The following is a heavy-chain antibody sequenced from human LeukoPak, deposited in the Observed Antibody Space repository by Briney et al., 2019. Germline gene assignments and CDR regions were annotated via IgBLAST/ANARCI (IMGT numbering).Heavy chain of an antibody. Sequence: SVKVSCKASGGTFSSYAISWVRQAPGQGLEWMGGIIPIFGTANYAQKFQGRVTITADESMSTAYMELRSLRSDDTAVYYCARDRPWYSSSWYPNVYYYYYGMDVWGQGTTVTVSS. J-gene: IGHJ6*02. CDR3: ARDRPWYSSSWYPNVYYYYYGMDV. D-gene: IGHD6-13*01. V-gene: IGHV1-69*01. CDR2: IIPIFGTA. CDR1: GGTFSSYA.